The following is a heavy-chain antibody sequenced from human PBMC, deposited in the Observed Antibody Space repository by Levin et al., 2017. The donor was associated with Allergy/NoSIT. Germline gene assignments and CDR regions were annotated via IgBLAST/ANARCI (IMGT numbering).Heavy chain of an antibody. V-gene: IGHV4-30-2*01. CDR2: IYLSGST. CDR1: GGSISSGDYS. D-gene: IGHD5-18*01. J-gene: IGHJ4*02. CDR3: ARVAGYSYGYYFDY. Sequence: SETLSLTCAVSGGSISSGDYSWSWIRQPPGKGLEWIGNIYLSGSTNDNPSLKSRVTMSVDRSKNQFSLKLSYVTAADTAVYYCARVAGYSYGYYFDYWGPGTLVTVSS.